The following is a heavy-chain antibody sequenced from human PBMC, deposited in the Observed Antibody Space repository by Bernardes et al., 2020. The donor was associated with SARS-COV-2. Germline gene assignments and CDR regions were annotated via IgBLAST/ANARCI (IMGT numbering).Heavy chain of an antibody. V-gene: IGHV1-18*01. CDR2: ISAYNGNT. J-gene: IGHJ6*02. CDR1: GYDFNKYG. Sequence: ASVKVSCKASGYDFNKYGFSWVRQAPGQGLDWMGWISAYNGNTNYAQKFQGRVIMTTDTATKTAYMELRSLRSDDTALYYCARVGRGKSGNYGVDVWGQGTTVTVSS. CDR3: ARVGRGKSGNYGVDV. D-gene: IGHD3-16*01.